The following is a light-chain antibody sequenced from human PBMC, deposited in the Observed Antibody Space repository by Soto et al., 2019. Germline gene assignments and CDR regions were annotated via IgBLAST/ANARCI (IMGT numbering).Light chain of an antibody. Sequence: EIVLTQSPGTPSLSPGERATLSCRASQSVSNYLAWYQQKPGQAPRLLIYGASSRATGIPDRFSGSGSGTDFTLTISRLEPEDFAVYYCQQYGTFRTFGQGTKVEIK. CDR1: QSVSNY. J-gene: IGKJ1*01. CDR3: QQYGTFRT. V-gene: IGKV3-20*01. CDR2: GAS.